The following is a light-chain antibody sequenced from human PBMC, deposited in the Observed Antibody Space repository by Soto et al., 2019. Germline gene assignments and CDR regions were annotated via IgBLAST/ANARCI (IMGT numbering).Light chain of an antibody. J-gene: IGKJ4*01. Sequence: EIVLTQSPGTLSLSPGERATLSCRASQTVSSTYLAWYQQKPGQAPRLLIYGASNRATGIPDRFSGSGSGTDFTLTISRLEPDDFAVYYCQRYGSSFGGGTKVELK. CDR3: QRYGSS. CDR2: GAS. V-gene: IGKV3-20*01. CDR1: QTVSSTY.